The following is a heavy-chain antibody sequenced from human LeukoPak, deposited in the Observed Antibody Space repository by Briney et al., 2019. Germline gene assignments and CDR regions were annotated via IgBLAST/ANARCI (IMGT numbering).Heavy chain of an antibody. Sequence: PSETLSLTCTVSGGSISSYYWSWIRQPAGKGLEWIGRIYTSGSTNYNPSLKSRVTMSVDTSKNQFSLKLSSVTAADTAVYYCARGDDYSIPRGFDYWGQGTLVTVSS. CDR1: GGSISSYY. J-gene: IGHJ4*02. CDR2: IYTSGST. D-gene: IGHD4-11*01. V-gene: IGHV4-4*07. CDR3: ARGDDYSIPRGFDY.